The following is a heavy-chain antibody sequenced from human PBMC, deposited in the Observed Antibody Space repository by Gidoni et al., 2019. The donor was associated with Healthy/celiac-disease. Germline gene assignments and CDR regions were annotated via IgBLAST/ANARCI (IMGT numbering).Heavy chain of an antibody. V-gene: IGHV3-33*01. CDR2: IWYDGSNK. Sequence: QVQLVESGGGVVQPGRSLRLSCAASGFTFRSYGMHWVRRAPGKGLEWVAVIWYDGSNKYYADSVKGRFTISRDNSKNTLYLQMNSLRAEDTAVYYCARGWNYGDYWGQGTLVTVSS. D-gene: IGHD3-3*01. CDR3: ARGWNYGDY. J-gene: IGHJ4*02. CDR1: GFTFRSYG.